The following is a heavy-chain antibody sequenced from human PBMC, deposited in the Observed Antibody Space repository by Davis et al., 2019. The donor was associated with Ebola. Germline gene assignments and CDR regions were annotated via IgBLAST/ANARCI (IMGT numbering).Heavy chain of an antibody. CDR2: ISAYNGNT. CDR1: GYTFTSYD. D-gene: IGHD3-22*01. V-gene: IGHV1-18*01. J-gene: IGHJ4*02. Sequence: ASVKVSCKASGYTFTSYDINWVRQAPGQGLEWMGWISAYNGNTNYAQKLQGRVTMTTDTSTSTAYMELRSLRSDDTAVYYCARQRYYYDSSGYYYFDYWGQGTLVTVSS. CDR3: ARQRYYYDSSGYYYFDY.